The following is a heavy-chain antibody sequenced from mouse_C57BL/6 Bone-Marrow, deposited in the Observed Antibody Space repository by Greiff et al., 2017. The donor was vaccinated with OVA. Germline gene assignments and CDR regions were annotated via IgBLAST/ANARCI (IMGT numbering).Heavy chain of an antibody. CDR2: IDPSDSYT. V-gene: IGHV1-50*01. J-gene: IGHJ3*01. D-gene: IGHD1-1*01. CDR1: GYTFTSYW. Sequence: QVQLQQPGAELVKPGASVKLSCKASGYTFTSYWMQWVKQRPGQGLEWIGEIDPSDSYTNSNQKFKGKATLTVDTSSSTAYMQLSSLTSEDSAVYYCASSLGFYYYGSSYVGFAYWGQGTLVTVSA. CDR3: ASSLGFYYYGSSYVGFAY.